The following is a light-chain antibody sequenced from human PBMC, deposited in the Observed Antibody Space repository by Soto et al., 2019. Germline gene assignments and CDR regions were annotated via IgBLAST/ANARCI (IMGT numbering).Light chain of an antibody. J-gene: IGLJ1*01. CDR3: GTWDSSLTTFV. CDR1: SSNIGKYY. CDR2: END. Sequence: QSVLTQPPSVSAAPGQKVTMSCSGSSSNIGKYYVSWHQQLPGTAPKLLIYENDKRPSGIPDRFSGSKPGTSATLGITGLQTGDEADYYCGTWDSSLTTFVFGTG. V-gene: IGLV1-51*02.